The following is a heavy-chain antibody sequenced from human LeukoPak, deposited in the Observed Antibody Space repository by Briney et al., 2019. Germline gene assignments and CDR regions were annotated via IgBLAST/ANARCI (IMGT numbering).Heavy chain of an antibody. CDR1: GGSISSGDNS. CDR3: ARDGATYYGSGSYYYYYGMDV. Sequence: SETLSLTCAVSGGSISSGDNSWNWIRQPPGKGLEWIGDIYYSGSTYYNPSLKSRVTISVDTSKNQFSLKLSSVTAADTAVYYCARDGATYYGSGSYYYYYGMDVWGQGTTVTVSS. V-gene: IGHV4-30-2*01. D-gene: IGHD3-10*01. CDR2: IYYSGST. J-gene: IGHJ6*02.